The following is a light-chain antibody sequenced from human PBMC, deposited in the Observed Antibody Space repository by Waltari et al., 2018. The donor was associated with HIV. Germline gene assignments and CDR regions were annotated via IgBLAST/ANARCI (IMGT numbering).Light chain of an antibody. Sequence: SSELTQPPSVPVSPGQTARITCSGDSLHKNNASWYQQRSGQAPVLVIYEDSKRPSGIPERFSGSSSGTMVTLTISGAQVEDEADYYCYSTDITSHQRVFGGGTKLTVL. CDR1: SLHKNN. J-gene: IGLJ3*02. CDR2: EDS. V-gene: IGLV3-10*01. CDR3: YSTDITSHQRV.